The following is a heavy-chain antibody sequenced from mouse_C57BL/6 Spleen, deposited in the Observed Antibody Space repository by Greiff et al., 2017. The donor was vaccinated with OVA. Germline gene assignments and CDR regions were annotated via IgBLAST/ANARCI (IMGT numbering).Heavy chain of an antibody. Sequence: EVKVEESGEGLVKPGGSLKLSCAASGFTFSSYAMSWVRQTPEKRLEWVAYISSGGDYIYYADTVKGRFTISRDNARNTLYLQMSSLKSEDTAMYYCTREELYGNFLAYWGQGTLVTVSA. CDR1: GFTFSSYA. CDR2: ISSGGDYI. CDR3: TREELYGNFLAY. V-gene: IGHV5-9-1*02. J-gene: IGHJ3*01. D-gene: IGHD2-1*01.